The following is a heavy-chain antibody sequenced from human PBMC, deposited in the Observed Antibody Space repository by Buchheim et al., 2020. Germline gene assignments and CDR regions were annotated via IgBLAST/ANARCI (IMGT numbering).Heavy chain of an antibody. V-gene: IGHV4-39*07. Sequence: QLQLQESGPGLVKPSETLSLTCTVSGGSISSSSYYWGWIRQPPGKGLEWIGSIYYSGSTYYNPSLKSRVTISVDTSKNQFSPKLSSVTAADTAVYYCARDKIEDDFWSGYSPYGMDVWGQGTT. D-gene: IGHD3-3*01. CDR3: ARDKIEDDFWSGYSPYGMDV. CDR2: IYYSGST. CDR1: GGSISSSSYY. J-gene: IGHJ6*02.